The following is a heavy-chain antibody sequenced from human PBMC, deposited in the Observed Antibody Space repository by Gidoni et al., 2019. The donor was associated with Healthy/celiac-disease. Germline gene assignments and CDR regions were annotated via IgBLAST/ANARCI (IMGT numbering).Heavy chain of an antibody. D-gene: IGHD1-26*01. CDR1: GGSISSYY. CDR2: IYYSGST. CDR3: ARDRIVGATTSAFDI. V-gene: IGHV4-59*01. Sequence: QVHLQESGPGLVKPSETLSLPCTVSGGSISSYYWSWIRQPPGTGLAWIGYIYYSGSTNYNPSLKSRVTISVDTSKNQFSLKLSSVTAADTAVYYCARDRIVGATTSAFDIWGQGTMVTVSS. J-gene: IGHJ3*02.